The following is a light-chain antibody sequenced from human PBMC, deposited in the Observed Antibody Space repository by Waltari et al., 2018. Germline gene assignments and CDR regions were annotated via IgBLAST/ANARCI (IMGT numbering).Light chain of an antibody. CDR2: KAS. Sequence: DVQMTQSPATLSASVGDRVTITCRASQSITDWLAWYQQKPGKAPKLLIYKASTLESGVPSRFIGTRSGTEFTLTISNLQPDDFATYYCQQYTIYPLTFGGGTEVAI. V-gene: IGKV1-5*03. CDR1: QSITDW. CDR3: QQYTIYPLT. J-gene: IGKJ4*01.